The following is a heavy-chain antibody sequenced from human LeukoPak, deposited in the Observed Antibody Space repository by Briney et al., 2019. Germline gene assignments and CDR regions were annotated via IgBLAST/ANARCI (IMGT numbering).Heavy chain of an antibody. CDR1: GFTFDDYG. CDR2: INWNGGST. D-gene: IGHD4-17*01. V-gene: IGHV3-20*04. CDR3: ARTMTTVTASDY. Sequence: GALRLSCAASGFTFDDYGMSWVRQAPGKGLEWVSGINWNGGSTGYADSVKGRFTISRDNAKNSLYLQMNSLRAEDTALYYCARTMTTVTASDYWGQGTLVTVSS. J-gene: IGHJ4*02.